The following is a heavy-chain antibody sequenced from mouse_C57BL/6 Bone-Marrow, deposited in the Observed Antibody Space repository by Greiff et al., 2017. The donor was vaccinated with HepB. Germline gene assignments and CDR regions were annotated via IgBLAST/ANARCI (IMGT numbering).Heavy chain of an antibody. CDR3: AREETAQATFAY. Sequence: QVQLKESGAELVRPGASVKLSCKASGYTFTDYYINWVKQRPGQGLEWIARIYPGSGNTYYNEKFKGKATLTAEKSSSTAYMQLSSLTSEDSAVYFCAREETAQATFAYWGQGTLVTVSA. CDR1: GYTFTDYY. J-gene: IGHJ3*01. V-gene: IGHV1-76*01. D-gene: IGHD3-2*02. CDR2: IYPGSGNT.